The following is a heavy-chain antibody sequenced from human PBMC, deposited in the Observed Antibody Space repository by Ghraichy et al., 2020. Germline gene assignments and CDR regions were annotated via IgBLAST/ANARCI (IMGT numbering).Heavy chain of an antibody. D-gene: IGHD6-19*01. J-gene: IGHJ4*02. CDR3: ARGWLEQQWLPNEFDY. V-gene: IGHV3-21*01. Sequence: GGSLRLSCAASGFTFSSYSMNWVRQAPGKGLEWVSSISSSSSYIYYADSVKGRFTISRDNAKNSLYLQMNSLRAEDTAVYYCARGWLEQQWLPNEFDYWGQGTLVTVSS. CDR1: GFTFSSYS. CDR2: ISSSSSYI.